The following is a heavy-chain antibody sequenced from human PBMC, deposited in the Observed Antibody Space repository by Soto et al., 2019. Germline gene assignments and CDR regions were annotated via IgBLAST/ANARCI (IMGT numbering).Heavy chain of an antibody. CDR1: GGTFSSYA. D-gene: IGHD3-22*01. CDR2: IIPIFGTA. V-gene: IGHV1-69*13. J-gene: IGHJ4*02. Sequence: SVKVSCKASGGTFSSYAISWVRQAPGQGLEWMGGIIPIFGTANYAQKFQGRVTITADESTSTAYMELSSLRSEDPAVYYCATSSSGYYRLDYWGQGTRGTVSA. CDR3: ATSSSGYYRLDY.